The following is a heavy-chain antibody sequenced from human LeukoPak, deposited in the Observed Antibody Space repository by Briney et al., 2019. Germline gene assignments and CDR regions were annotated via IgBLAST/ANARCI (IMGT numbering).Heavy chain of an antibody. V-gene: IGHV3-23*01. CDR1: GFTFSSYA. CDR3: AKGTSIAAAEEPLGY. CDR2: TAPA. D-gene: IGHD6-13*01. Sequence: GGSLRLSCAASGFTFSSYAMSWVRQAPGKGLEWVSSTAPAHYADSVKGRFTISRDDSKNTLFLQMNSLRAEDTAIYYCAKGTSIAAAEEPLGYWGQGTLVTVSS. J-gene: IGHJ4*02.